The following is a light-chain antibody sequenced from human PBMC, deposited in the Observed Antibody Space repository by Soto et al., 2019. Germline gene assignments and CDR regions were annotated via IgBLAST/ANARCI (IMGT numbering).Light chain of an antibody. V-gene: IGKV3-20*01. CDR2: GAS. CDR3: QQYGSTPHPSN. J-gene: IGKJ4*01. Sequence: EIVLTQSPGTLSWSPGERATLSCRARQSVRSSYLAWYQQDPGQAPRLLISGASSMATGIPDRCSGSGAGTDLPVTIGSLEPEDFAVYYSQQYGSTPHPSNFGGGTKVEIK. CDR1: QSVRSSY.